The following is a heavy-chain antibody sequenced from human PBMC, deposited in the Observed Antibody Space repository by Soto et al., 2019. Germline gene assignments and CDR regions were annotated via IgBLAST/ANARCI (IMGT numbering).Heavy chain of an antibody. Sequence: SETLSLTCTVSGGSVSSGSYYWSWIRQPPGKGLEWIGYIYYSGSTNYNPSLKSRVTVSVDTSKNQFSLKLSSVTAADTAVYYCASYYGGNSDYFDYWGQGTLVTVSS. CDR1: GGSVSSGSYY. V-gene: IGHV4-61*01. D-gene: IGHD4-17*01. J-gene: IGHJ4*02. CDR2: IYYSGST. CDR3: ASYYGGNSDYFDY.